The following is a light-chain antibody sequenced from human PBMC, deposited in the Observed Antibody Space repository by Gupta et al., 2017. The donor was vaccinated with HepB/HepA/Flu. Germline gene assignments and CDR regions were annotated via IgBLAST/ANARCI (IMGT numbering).Light chain of an antibody. V-gene: IGLV3-19*01. Sequence: SSELTQDPAVSVALGQSVRITCQGDGLRAFYASWYQQKPGQAPLLLIYGENNRPSRIPDRFSGSNSGDTASLTITGAQAEDEADYFCNSRDSSSHYHLFGGGTKLTVL. CDR1: GLRAFY. CDR3: NSRDSSSHYHL. J-gene: IGLJ3*02. CDR2: GEN.